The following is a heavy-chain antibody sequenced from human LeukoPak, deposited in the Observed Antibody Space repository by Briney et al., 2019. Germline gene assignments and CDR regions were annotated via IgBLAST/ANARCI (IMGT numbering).Heavy chain of an antibody. V-gene: IGHV3-21*01. Sequence: GGSLRLSCAASGFTFSTYSMNWVRQAPGKGLEWVSSISSSSYYIYYADSVKGRFTISRDNAKNSLYLQMNSLRAEDTAVYYCASPKGQYYYDSGGYYYFGYWGQGTLVTVSS. CDR1: GFTFSTYS. CDR2: ISSSSYYI. CDR3: ASPKGQYYYDSGGYYYFGY. J-gene: IGHJ4*02. D-gene: IGHD3-22*01.